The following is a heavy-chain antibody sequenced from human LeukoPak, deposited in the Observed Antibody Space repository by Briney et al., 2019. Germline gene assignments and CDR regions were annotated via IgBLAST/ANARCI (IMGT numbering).Heavy chain of an antibody. CDR1: GGSISSYY. CDR2: IYYSGST. Sequence: PSETLSLTCTVSGGSISSYYWSWIRQPPGKGLEWIGYIYYSGSTNYNPSLKSRVTISVDMSKNQFSLKLSSVTAADTAVYYCARASLGEYYYYYMDVWGKGTTVTVSS. V-gene: IGHV4-59*01. J-gene: IGHJ6*03. D-gene: IGHD3-10*01. CDR3: ARASLGEYYYYYMDV.